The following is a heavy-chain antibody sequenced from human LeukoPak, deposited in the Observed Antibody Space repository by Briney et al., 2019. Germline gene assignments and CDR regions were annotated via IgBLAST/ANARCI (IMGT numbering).Heavy chain of an antibody. CDR1: GFAFSNFN. CDR2: ISGTGTTT. V-gene: IGHV3-48*01. D-gene: IGHD1-26*01. Sequence: GGSLRLSGAASGFAFSNFNMNWVRQAQGQGLEWVSYISGTGTTTYYADSVKGRFTISRDIAQNSLYLQMNGLRAEDTAVYYCARSGSYRLDYWGQGTLVTVSS. CDR3: ARSGSYRLDY. J-gene: IGHJ4*02.